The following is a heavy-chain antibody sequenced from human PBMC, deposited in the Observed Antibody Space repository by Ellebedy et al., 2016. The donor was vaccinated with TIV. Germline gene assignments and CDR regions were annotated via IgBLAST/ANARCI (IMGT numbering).Heavy chain of an antibody. CDR3: AKDLSMAVPGYFDY. CDR2: VSYDGSNK. Sequence: GESLKISCVASGFTFSSYGMHWVRQAPGKGLEWVAVVSYDGSNKYYADSVKGRFTISRDNSKNTLYLQMNSLRAEDTAVYYCAKDLSMAVPGYFDYWGQGTLVTVSS. J-gene: IGHJ4*02. V-gene: IGHV3-30*18. CDR1: GFTFSSYG. D-gene: IGHD6-19*01.